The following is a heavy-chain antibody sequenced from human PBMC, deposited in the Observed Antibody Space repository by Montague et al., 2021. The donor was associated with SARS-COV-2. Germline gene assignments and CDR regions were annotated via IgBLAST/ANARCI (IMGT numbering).Heavy chain of an antibody. V-gene: IGHV4-59*02. D-gene: IGHD4/OR15-4a*01. J-gene: IGHJ4*02. Sequence: SETLSLTCTVSGDSVSHDFWTWIRQPPGKGLELIGYVYYSRSSSYNPSLRRRVSIAVYTSKNQFSLRLSTVTAADTAIYYCVGAPAPNGSRTFYDYWGQGTLVTVSS. CDR1: GDSVSHDF. CDR2: VYYSRSS. CDR3: VGAPAPNGSRTFYDY.